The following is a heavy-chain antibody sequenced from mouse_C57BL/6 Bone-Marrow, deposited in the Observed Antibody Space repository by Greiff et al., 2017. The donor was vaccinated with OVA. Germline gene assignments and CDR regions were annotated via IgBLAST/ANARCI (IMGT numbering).Heavy chain of an antibody. V-gene: IGHV14-1*01. Sequence: VQLQQSGAELVRPGASVKLSCTASGFNIKDYYMHWVKQRPEQGLEWIGRIDPEDGDTEYAPKFQGKATMTADTSSNTAYLQLSSLTSEDTAVYYCTTPPIYYGFYWYFDVWGTGTTVTVSS. CDR3: TTPPIYYGFYWYFDV. CDR1: GFNIKDYY. D-gene: IGHD2-2*01. J-gene: IGHJ1*03. CDR2: IDPEDGDT.